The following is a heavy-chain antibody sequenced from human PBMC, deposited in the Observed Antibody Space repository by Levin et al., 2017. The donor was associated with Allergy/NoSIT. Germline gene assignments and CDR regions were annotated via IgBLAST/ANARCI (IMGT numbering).Heavy chain of an antibody. V-gene: IGHV4-39*01. D-gene: IGHD2-15*01. J-gene: IGHJ6*03. Sequence: SQSLSLPCTVSGGSIRSSSYYWGWIRQPPGKGLEWIGSIYYSGSTYYNPSLKSRVTISVDTSKNQFSLKLSSVTAADTAVYYCARRKDIVVVVAATPYYYYYMDVWGKGTTVTVSS. CDR3: ARRKDIVVVVAATPYYYYYMDV. CDR2: IYYSGST. CDR1: GGSIRSSSYY.